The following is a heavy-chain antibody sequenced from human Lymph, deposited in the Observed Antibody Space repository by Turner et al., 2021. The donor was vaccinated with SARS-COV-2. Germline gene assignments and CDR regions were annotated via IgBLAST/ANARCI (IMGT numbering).Heavy chain of an antibody. CDR2: IKTITDGSTT. D-gene: IGHD6-13*01. CDR1: GFTFSNAW. CDR3: TTHSAPGY. Sequence: EVQLVESGGGLVKPGGSLRLSCAASGFTFSNAWMTWVRHAPGKGLGWVGRIKTITDGSTTDFAEPVRDRFTITIDDAENTLYLQMNSLITEDTAVYYCTTHSAPGYWGQGTLVTVSS. V-gene: IGHV3-15*05. J-gene: IGHJ4*02.